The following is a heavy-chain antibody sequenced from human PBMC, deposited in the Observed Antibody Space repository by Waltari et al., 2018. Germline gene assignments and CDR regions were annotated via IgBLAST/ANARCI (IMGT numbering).Heavy chain of an antibody. J-gene: IGHJ4*02. Sequence: EVQLVESGGGLVQPGGSLRLSCAASGFIFSTSGMYWVRQAPGKGLEWISYISGSDSPIYYADSVKCRFTISRDNAKNSLYLQMNSLKDEDTAVYYCARDKGGIGYYFDSWGQGTLVTVSS. CDR1: GFIFSTSG. CDR2: ISGSDSPI. V-gene: IGHV3-48*02. CDR3: ARDKGGIGYYFDS. D-gene: IGHD1-26*01.